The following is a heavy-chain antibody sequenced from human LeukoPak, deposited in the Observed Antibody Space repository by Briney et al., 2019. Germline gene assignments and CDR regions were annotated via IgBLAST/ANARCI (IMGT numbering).Heavy chain of an antibody. CDR3: ARHANYYGSGSYLNWFDP. CDR2: LYYTGST. Sequence: SETLSLICTVSGGSITNYYWSWIRQPPGKGLEWIGYLYYTGSTNYNPSLKSRVTISADTSKNHFSLKLSSVTAADTAVYYCARHANYYGSGSYLNWFDPWGQGTLVTVSS. J-gene: IGHJ5*02. D-gene: IGHD3-10*01. CDR1: GGSITNYY. V-gene: IGHV4-59*08.